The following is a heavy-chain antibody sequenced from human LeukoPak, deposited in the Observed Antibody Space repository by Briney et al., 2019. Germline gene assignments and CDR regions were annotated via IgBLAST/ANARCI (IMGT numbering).Heavy chain of an antibody. Sequence: PGGSVRLSCAASGFTFSNYALHWVRQAPGEGLEWVAVISYDGSNKYYADSVKGRFTISRDNSKNTLYLQMNSLRAEDTAVYYCARDRLSSSYFDYWGQGTLVTVSS. V-gene: IGHV3-30-3*01. CDR3: ARDRLSSSYFDY. J-gene: IGHJ4*02. CDR1: GFTFSNYA. CDR2: ISYDGSNK. D-gene: IGHD2-21*02.